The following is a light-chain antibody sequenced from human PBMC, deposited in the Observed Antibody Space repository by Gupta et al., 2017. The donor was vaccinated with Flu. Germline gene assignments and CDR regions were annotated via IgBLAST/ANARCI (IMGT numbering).Light chain of an antibody. CDR1: RSVLYNSKNKNY. Sequence: DIVMTQSPDSLAVSLGERANINCRSSRSVLYNSKNKNYLAWYQQKPGQPPKLLIYWASTRESGVPDRFSGSGSGTDFTLTISSLQAEDVAVYYCQQYYATASWTFGQGTKVEIK. J-gene: IGKJ1*01. CDR3: QQYYATASWT. CDR2: WAS. V-gene: IGKV4-1*01.